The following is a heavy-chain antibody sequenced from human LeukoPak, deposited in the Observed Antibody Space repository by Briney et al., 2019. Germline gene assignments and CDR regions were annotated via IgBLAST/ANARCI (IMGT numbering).Heavy chain of an antibody. CDR1: GFTFSSYG. V-gene: IGHV3-33*01. D-gene: IGHD3-22*01. Sequence: PGGSLRLYCAASGFTFSSYGMHWVRQAPGKGLEWVAVIWYDGSNKYYADSVKGRFTISRDNSKNTLYLQMNSLRAEDTAVYYCASSIRVGDSRPLDYWGQGTLVTVSS. CDR3: ASSIRVGDSRPLDY. J-gene: IGHJ4*02. CDR2: IWYDGSNK.